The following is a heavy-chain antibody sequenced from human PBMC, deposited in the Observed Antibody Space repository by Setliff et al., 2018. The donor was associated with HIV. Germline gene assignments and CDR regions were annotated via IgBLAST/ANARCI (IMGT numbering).Heavy chain of an antibody. V-gene: IGHV4-39*07. CDR1: GGSISSSNYY. CDR3: ATWGRNNWNYFSY. CDR2: IYYSGST. D-gene: IGHD1-20*01. Sequence: KPSKTLSLTCTVSGGSISSSNYYWGWIRQPPGKGLEWIGNIYYSGSTYYNPSLESRVTISVDTSKNQFSLKLSSVTAADTAVYYCATWGRNNWNYFSYWGQGTLVTVSS. J-gene: IGHJ4*02.